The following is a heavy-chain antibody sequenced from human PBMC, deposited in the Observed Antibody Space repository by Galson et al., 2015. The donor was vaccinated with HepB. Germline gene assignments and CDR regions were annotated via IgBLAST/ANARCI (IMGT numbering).Heavy chain of an antibody. Sequence: SLRLSCEASGFTVSSNYFTWVRQAPGQGLEWVSVLYRGGSTYYADSVKGRFTTSRDKSKNTLYLQMNSLRAEDTAVYYCARGGLLGAYCGGDCYPATAFDIWGQGTMVTVSS. CDR3: ARGGLLGAYCGGDCYPATAFDI. CDR1: GFTVSSNY. J-gene: IGHJ3*02. D-gene: IGHD2-21*02. V-gene: IGHV3-66*02. CDR2: LYRGGST.